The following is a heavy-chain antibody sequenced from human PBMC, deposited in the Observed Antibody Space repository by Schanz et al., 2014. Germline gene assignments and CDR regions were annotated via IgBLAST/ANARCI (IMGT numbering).Heavy chain of an antibody. D-gene: IGHD3-9*01. CDR1: GYTFTTYA. CDR2: ISIYTGNT. J-gene: IGHJ5*01. CDR3: AKAEYDILTDSYSRLDA. V-gene: IGHV1-18*01. Sequence: QVQLVQSGAEVKKPGASVRVSCKASGYTFTTYAMSWVRQAPGQGLEWVGWISIYTGNTKYGQKVQSRVTMTADTSTNTAYMELRSLRSDDTAMYYCAKAEYDILTDSYSRLDAWGQGTRVTVSS.